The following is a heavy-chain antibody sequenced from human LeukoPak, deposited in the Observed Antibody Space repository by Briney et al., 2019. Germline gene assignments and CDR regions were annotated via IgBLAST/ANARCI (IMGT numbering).Heavy chain of an antibody. V-gene: IGHV4-59*01. CDR1: GGSISSYY. J-gene: IGHJ4*02. Sequence: SETLSLTCTVSGGSISSYYWSWIRQPPGKGLEWIGYIYYSGSTNYNPSLKSRVTISVDTSKNQFSLKLSSVTAADTAVYYCARGGYDPFDYWGQGTLVTVSS. CDR3: ARGGYDPFDY. CDR2: IYYSGST. D-gene: IGHD5-12*01.